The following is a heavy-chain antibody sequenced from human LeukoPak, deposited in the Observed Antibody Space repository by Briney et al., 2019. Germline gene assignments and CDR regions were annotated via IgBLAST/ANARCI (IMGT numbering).Heavy chain of an antibody. V-gene: IGHV3-30*04. CDR1: GFTFSDYT. D-gene: IGHD6-13*01. CDR3: ARGLHDRSWYGAH. CDR2: LPPDGSYQ. Sequence: PGGSLRLSCAASGFTFSDYTMQWVRQAPGKGLEWVALLPPDGSYQYYADSLKGRFTISRVNFKNALYLQMNSLRLEDTAVYYCARGLHDRSWYGAHWGQGTLLSVSS. J-gene: IGHJ4*02.